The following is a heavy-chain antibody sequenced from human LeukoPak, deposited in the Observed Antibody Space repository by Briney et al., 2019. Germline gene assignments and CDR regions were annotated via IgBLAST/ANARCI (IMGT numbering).Heavy chain of an antibody. V-gene: IGHV4-39*01. D-gene: IGHD6-19*01. CDR3: ARQRYSSATLPFDY. Sequence: SETLSLTCTVSGGSISSSSYYWGWIRQPPGKGLEWIGSIYYSGSTYYNPSLKSRVTISVDTSKNQFSLKLSSVTAADTAVYYCARQRYSSATLPFDYWGQGTLVTVSS. J-gene: IGHJ4*02. CDR1: GGSISSSSYY. CDR2: IYYSGST.